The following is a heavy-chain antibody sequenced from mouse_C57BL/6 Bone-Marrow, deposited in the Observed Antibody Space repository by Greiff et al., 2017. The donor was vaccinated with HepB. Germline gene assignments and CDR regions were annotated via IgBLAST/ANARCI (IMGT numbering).Heavy chain of an antibody. CDR1: GFTFSSYA. CDR2: ISSGGDYI. CDR3: TRDCDYDDYAMDY. Sequence: EVKLEESGEGLVKPGGSLKLSCAASGFTFSSYAMSWVRQTPEKRLEWVAYISSGGDYIYYADTVKGRFTLSRDNARNTLYLQMSSLKSEDTAMYYCTRDCDYDDYAMDYWGQGTSVTVSS. J-gene: IGHJ4*01. V-gene: IGHV5-9-1*02. D-gene: IGHD2-4*01.